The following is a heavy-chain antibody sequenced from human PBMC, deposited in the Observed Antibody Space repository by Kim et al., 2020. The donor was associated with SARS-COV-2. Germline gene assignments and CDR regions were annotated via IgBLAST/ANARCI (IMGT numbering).Heavy chain of an antibody. CDR2: ISKDGSDK. D-gene: IGHD2-15*01. CDR1: GFTFSNYG. Sequence: GGYLRLSCAASGFTFSNYGMHWVRQAPGKGLEGVAVISKDGSDKDYVDSMKGRFTISRDNSKNTVYLQMSNLRAEDTAIYYCTNYGSGSGNLWGQGTLVIVSS. V-gene: IGHV3-30*18. CDR3: TNYGSGSGNL. J-gene: IGHJ4*02.